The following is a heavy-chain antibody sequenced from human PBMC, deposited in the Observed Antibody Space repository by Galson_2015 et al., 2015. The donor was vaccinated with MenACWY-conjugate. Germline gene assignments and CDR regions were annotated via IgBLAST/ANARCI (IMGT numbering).Heavy chain of an antibody. CDR3: ARDLTPYSSVWLDAFDF. V-gene: IGHV3-7*03. J-gene: IGHJ3*01. Sequence: SLRLSCAASGFTFNTSWMDWVRQAPGKGLEWVANIKRDGSVRHYVESAEGLFTLSRDNAKTYLHLQMNNLRAEDTATYYCARDLTPYSSVWLDAFDFWGQGTMVFVSS. CDR2: IKRDGSVR. CDR1: GFTFNTSW. D-gene: IGHD6-19*01.